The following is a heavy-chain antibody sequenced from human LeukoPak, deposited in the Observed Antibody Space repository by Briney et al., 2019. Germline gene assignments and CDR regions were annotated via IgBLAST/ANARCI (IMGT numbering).Heavy chain of an antibody. D-gene: IGHD6-19*01. CDR2: IYYSGST. CDR1: GGSISSSSYY. J-gene: IGHJ4*02. Sequence: SETLSLTCTVSGGSISSSSYYWGWIRQPPGKGLEWFGSIYYSGSTYYNPSLKSRVTISVDTSKNQFSLKLSSVTAADTAVYYCARYRRAVAGSRPFDYWGQGTLVTVSS. V-gene: IGHV4-39*01. CDR3: ARYRRAVAGSRPFDY.